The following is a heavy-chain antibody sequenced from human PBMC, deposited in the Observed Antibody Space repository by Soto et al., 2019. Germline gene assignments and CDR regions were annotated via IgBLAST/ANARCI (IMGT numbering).Heavy chain of an antibody. CDR1: GLTFSSYW. CDR3: ARGAYCSTPSCYTDYYFYGLDV. CDR2: IKQDGSEK. D-gene: IGHD2-2*02. J-gene: IGHJ6*02. Sequence: GGSLRLSCAASGLTFSSYWMTWVRQAPGKGLEWVANIKQDGSEKYYVDSVKGRFTISRDSAKSSLYLQMKSLRAEDTAVYYCARGAYCSTPSCYTDYYFYGLDVWGQGTTVTVSS. V-gene: IGHV3-7*03.